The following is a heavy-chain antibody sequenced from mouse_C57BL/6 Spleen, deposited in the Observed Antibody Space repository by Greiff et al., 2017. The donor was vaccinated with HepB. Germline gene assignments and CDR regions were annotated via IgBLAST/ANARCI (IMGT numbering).Heavy chain of an antibody. CDR2: INYDGSST. CDR3: ARAGGNYWYFDV. J-gene: IGHJ1*03. Sequence: EVKVVESEGGLVQPGSSMKLSCTASGFTFSDYYMAWVRQVPEKGLEWVANINYDGSSTYYLDSLKSRFIISRDNAKNILYLQMSSLKSEDTATYYCARAGGNYWYFDVWGTGTTVTVSS. CDR1: GFTFSDYY. V-gene: IGHV5-16*01. D-gene: IGHD2-1*01.